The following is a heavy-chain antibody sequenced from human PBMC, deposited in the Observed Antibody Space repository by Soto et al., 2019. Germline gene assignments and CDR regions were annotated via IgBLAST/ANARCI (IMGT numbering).Heavy chain of an antibody. CDR1: GGSISSGDYY. D-gene: IGHD3-10*01. J-gene: IGHJ5*02. CDR2: IYYRGST. Sequence: QVQLQESGPGLVKPSQTLSLTCTVSGGSISSGDYYWSWIRQPPGKGLEWIGYIYYRGSTYYNPYLKSRVTISVDTPKNQYSRKLSSVTAEDTAVYYCASGEGGGFDPWGLGTLVTVS. CDR3: ASGEGGGFDP. V-gene: IGHV4-30-4*01.